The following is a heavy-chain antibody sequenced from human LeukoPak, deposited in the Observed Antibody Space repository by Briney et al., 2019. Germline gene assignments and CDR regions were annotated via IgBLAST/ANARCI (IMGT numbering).Heavy chain of an antibody. D-gene: IGHD6-19*01. CDR1: GYTFTGYY. CDR3: ARHKQWLASYYFDY. Sequence: ASVKVSCKASGYTFTGYYMHWVRQAPGQGLEWMGWINPNSGGTNYAQKFQGRVTMTRDTSNSTAYMELSRLRSDDTAVYYCARHKQWLASYYFDYWGQGTLDTVSS. J-gene: IGHJ4*02. V-gene: IGHV1-2*02. CDR2: INPNSGGT.